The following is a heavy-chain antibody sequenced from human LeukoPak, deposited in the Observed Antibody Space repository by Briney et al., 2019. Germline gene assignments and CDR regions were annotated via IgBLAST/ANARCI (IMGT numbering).Heavy chain of an antibody. CDR3: ARASPAAGYYYYYYMDV. J-gene: IGHJ6*03. D-gene: IGHD6-13*01. V-gene: IGHV4-39*07. Sequence: PSETLSLICTVSGGSISSSSYYWGWIRQPPGKGLEWIGNIYYSGSTYYNPSLKSRVTISVDTSKNQFSLKLSSVTAADTAVYYCARASPAAGYYYYYYMDVWGKGTTVTVSS. CDR1: GGSISSSSYY. CDR2: IYYSGST.